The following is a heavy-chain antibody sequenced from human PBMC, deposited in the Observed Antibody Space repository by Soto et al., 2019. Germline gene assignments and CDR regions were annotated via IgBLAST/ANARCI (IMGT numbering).Heavy chain of an antibody. Sequence: PSETLSLTGTVSGGSVSSGGYYWSWIRQPPGKGLEWIGYIYYSGSTNYNPSLKSRVTISVDTSKNQVSLKLSSVTAADTAVYYCASGYDFWCGYRSEYYFDYPAQRTLVPVSS. CDR1: GGSVSSGGYY. J-gene: IGHJ4*02. D-gene: IGHD3-3*01. V-gene: IGHV4-61*08. CDR3: ASGYDFWCGYRSEYYFDY. CDR2: IYYSGST.